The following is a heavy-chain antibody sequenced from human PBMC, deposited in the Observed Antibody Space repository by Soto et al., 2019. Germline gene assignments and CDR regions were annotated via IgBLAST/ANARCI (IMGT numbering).Heavy chain of an antibody. J-gene: IGHJ4*02. CDR1: GFPFIRCA. CDR3: AKRGGDSGWGDFDS. Sequence: PGRSLRLSGSASGFPFIRCAMNWVRQSPGKGLEWVSTISHSDHSTYYADSVKVRFTVSRDNSENTLYLQMNGLRAEDTAIYYCAKRGGDSGWGDFDSWGQGILVTVSS. D-gene: IGHD6-19*01. V-gene: IGHV3-23*01. CDR2: ISHSDHST.